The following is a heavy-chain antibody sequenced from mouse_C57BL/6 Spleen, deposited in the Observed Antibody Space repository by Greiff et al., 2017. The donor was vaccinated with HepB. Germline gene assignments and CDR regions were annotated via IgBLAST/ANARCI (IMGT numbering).Heavy chain of an antibody. CDR2: INPSTGGT. V-gene: IGHV1-42*01. CDR1: GYSFTGYY. J-gene: IGHJ2*01. D-gene: IGHD4-1*01. CDR3: ARPYNWDDYFDY. Sequence: EVQLQQSGPELVKPGASVKISCKASGYSFTGYYMNWVKQSPEKSLEWIGEINPSTGGTTYNQKFKAKATLTVDKSSSTAYMQLKSLTSEDSAVYYCARPYNWDDYFDYWGQGTTLTVSS.